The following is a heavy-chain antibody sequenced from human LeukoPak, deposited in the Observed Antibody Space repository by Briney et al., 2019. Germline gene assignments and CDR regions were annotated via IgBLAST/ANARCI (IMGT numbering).Heavy chain of an antibody. J-gene: IGHJ4*02. CDR3: AKRGVVIRVILVGFHKEAYYFDS. D-gene: IGHD3-22*01. V-gene: IGHV3-23*01. CDR2: ISGSGGTT. CDR1: GITLSNYG. Sequence: GGSLRLSCAVSGITLSNYGMSWVRQAPGKGLEWVAGISGSGGTTNYADSVKGRFTISRDNPTNTLYLQMNSLRAEDTAVYFCAKRGVVIRVILVGFHKEAYYFDSWGQGALVTVSS.